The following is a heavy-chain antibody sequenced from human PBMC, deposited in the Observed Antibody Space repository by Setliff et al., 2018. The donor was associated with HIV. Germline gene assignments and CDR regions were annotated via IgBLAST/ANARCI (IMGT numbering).Heavy chain of an antibody. CDR1: GDTFTGYT. V-gene: IGHV1-69*16. Sequence: ASVKVSCKSSGDTFTGYTITWVRQAPGQGLEWMGGIIPSLGTANYAQRFQGRVTFTRDTSANTGYMELSGLRSEDTAVYYCARDRVPKRGYTYREPDFDSWGQGTLVTVSS. CDR2: IIPSLGTA. D-gene: IGHD5-12*01. CDR3: ARDRVPKRGYTYREPDFDS. J-gene: IGHJ5*01.